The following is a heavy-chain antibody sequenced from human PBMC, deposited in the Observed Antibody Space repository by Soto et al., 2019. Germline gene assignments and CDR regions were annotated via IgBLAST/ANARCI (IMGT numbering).Heavy chain of an antibody. CDR2: IIPIFGTA. V-gene: IGHV1-69*13. CDR3: ASSGSYYTPPDY. Sequence: GASVKVSCKASGGTFSSYAISWVRQAPGQGLEWMGGIIPIFGTANYAQKFQGRVTITADESTSTAYMELSSLRSEDTAVYYCASSGSYYTPPDYWGQGTLVTVSS. CDR1: GGTFSSYA. J-gene: IGHJ4*02. D-gene: IGHD1-26*01.